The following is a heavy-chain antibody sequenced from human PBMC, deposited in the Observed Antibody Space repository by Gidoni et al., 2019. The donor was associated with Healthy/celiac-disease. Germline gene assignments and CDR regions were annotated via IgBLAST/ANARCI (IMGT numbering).Heavy chain of an antibody. V-gene: IGHV3-48*03. CDR3: ARDLAYYYDSSGLDN. J-gene: IGHJ4*02. CDR1: GLAFSSYE. D-gene: IGHD3-22*01. Sequence: EVQPVESGGGLVHPGGSLGLARPASGLAFSSYEMNWVRQAPGKGLEWVAYISCSGSTIYYADSVKGRFTISRDNSKNSLYLQMNSLRAEDTAVYYCARDLAYYYDSSGLDNWGQGTLVTVSS. CDR2: ISCSGSTI.